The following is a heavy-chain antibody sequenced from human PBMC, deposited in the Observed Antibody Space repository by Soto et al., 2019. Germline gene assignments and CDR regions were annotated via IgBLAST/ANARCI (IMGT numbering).Heavy chain of an antibody. CDR2: IDYSGAT. CDR1: GGSSSSDD. Sequence: EALSLXSTDCGGSSSSDDWSWIRQPPGKGLGWSGDIDYSGATNYPPSLKGRVTISVDTSKNQSSLKLSSVTAADTAVYYCASTHIVVVTDAFDIWGQGTMVTVSS. V-gene: IGHV4-59*01. CDR3: ASTHIVVVTDAFDI. D-gene: IGHD2-21*02. J-gene: IGHJ3*02.